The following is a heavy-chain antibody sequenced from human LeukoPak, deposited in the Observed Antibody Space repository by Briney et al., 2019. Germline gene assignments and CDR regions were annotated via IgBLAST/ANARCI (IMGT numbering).Heavy chain of an antibody. D-gene: IGHD3-22*01. CDR3: AKVPRYYYDSSGQYYFDY. Sequence: GGSLRLSCAASGFTFSSYWMSWVRQAPGKGLEWVSAISGSGGSTYYADSVKGRFTISRDNSKNTLYLQMNSLRAEDTAVYYCAKVPRYYYDSSGQYYFDYWGQGTLVTVSS. CDR2: ISGSGGST. J-gene: IGHJ4*02. V-gene: IGHV3-23*01. CDR1: GFTFSSYW.